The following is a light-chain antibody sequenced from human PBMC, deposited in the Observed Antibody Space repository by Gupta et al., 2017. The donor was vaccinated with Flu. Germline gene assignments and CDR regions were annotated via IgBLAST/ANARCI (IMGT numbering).Light chain of an antibody. CDR1: SSNIGSNY. J-gene: IGLJ1*01. CDR3: AAWDGTLNGQEV. CDR2: GKK. V-gene: IGLV1-44*01. Sequence: QSGLAQPPAASGTRGERVTISCSGSSSNIGSNYVNWYQQVPGPAPKLLIYGKKQRPSGVPDRFSGSNSGTSASLAITGPQSGDEAEYYCAAWDGTLNGQEVFGTGTKLTVL.